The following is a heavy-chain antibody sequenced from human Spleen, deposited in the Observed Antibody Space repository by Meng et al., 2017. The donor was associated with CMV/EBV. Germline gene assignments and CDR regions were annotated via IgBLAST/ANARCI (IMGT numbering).Heavy chain of an antibody. V-gene: IGHV1-69*05. D-gene: IGHD3-3*01. CDR1: GGTFSSYA. CDR2: IIPIFGTA. Sequence: SVKVSCKASGGTFSSYAISWVRQAPGQGLEWMGGIIPIFGTANYAQKFQGRVSMTRDTSTYTVYMELSSLRSEDTAVYSCARGNDFWSGPRDYWGQGTLVTVSS. J-gene: IGHJ4*02. CDR3: ARGNDFWSGPRDY.